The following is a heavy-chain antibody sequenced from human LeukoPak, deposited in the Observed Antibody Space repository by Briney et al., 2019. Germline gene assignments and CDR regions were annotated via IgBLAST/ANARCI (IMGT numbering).Heavy chain of an antibody. CDR1: AFTFSDHY. CDR2: IRNKANSYTT. J-gene: IGHJ4*02. V-gene: IGHV3-72*01. Sequence: GGSLRLSCAASAFTFSDHYMDWVLQDPGRGLEWVGRIRNKANSYTTEYAASVKGRFTISRDDSRNSLSLQMKSLKTEDTAVYYCARTTMVIHYYFDSWGQGTLVTVSS. D-gene: IGHD4-23*01. CDR3: ARTTMVIHYYFDS.